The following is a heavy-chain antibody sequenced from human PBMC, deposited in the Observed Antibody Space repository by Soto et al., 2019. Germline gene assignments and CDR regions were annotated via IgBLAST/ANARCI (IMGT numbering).Heavy chain of an antibody. CDR3: ARERQWEPRPY. J-gene: IGHJ1*01. CDR1: GYTFSNYG. V-gene: IGHV1-18*04. D-gene: IGHD1-26*01. Sequence: QVRLEQSGPEVKKPGASMKVSCKASGYTFSNYGITWVRQAPGQGLEWMGWVSAYNRNTNSAQKFADRVTMTTDTSTGTAYMELRSLRSDATGVYFCARERQWEPRPYWGQGTPVTVSS. CDR2: VSAYNRNT.